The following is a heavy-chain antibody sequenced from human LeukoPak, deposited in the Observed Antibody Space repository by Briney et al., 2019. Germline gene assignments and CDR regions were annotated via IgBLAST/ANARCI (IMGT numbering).Heavy chain of an antibody. CDR2: ISSSGSTI. CDR3: ARLTGTTFLLDY. CDR1: VFTFSSYE. D-gene: IGHD1-7*01. V-gene: IGHV3-48*03. J-gene: IGHJ4*02. Sequence: GGSLRLSCAASVFTFSSYEMNWVRQAPGKGLEWVSYISSSGSTIYYADSVKGRFTISRDNAKNSLYLQMNSLRAEDTAVYYCARLTGTTFLLDYWGQGTLVTVSS.